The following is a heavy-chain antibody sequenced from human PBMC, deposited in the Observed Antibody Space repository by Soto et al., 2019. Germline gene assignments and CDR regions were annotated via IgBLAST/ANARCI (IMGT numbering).Heavy chain of an antibody. D-gene: IGHD2-8*01. CDR2: VYFSGSS. J-gene: IGHJ6*02. CDR3: ARDARMLSYYYGMDV. V-gene: IGHV4-59*01. Sequence: PSETLSLTCTVSAGSITSYYWSWIRQPPGKGLEWIGYVYFSGSSKYNPSLKSRITISVDRSKNQFSLKLSSVTAADTAVYYCARDARMLSYYYGMDVWGQGTTVTVAS. CDR1: AGSITSYY.